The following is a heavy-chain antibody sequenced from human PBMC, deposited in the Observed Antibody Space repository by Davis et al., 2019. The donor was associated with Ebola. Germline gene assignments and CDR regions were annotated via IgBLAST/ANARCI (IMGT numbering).Heavy chain of an antibody. CDR1: GDTLTSYA. D-gene: IGHD5-18*01. J-gene: IGHJ4*02. CDR3: ARDKGMVYSYAADY. CDR2: IIPVFRTA. V-gene: IGHV1-69*13. Sequence: SVKVSCKAVGDTLTSYAMTWVRQAPGQGLEWMGGIIPVFRTANYAQKFQGRVTITADESTRTAYMELRSLRSDDTAVYYCARDKGMVYSYAADYWGQGTLVTVSS.